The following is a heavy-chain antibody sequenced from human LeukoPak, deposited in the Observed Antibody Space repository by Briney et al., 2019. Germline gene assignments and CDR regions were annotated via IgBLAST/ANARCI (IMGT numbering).Heavy chain of an antibody. Sequence: GGSLRLSCAASGFTFSSYSMNWVRQAPGKGLEWVSYISSIISTIYYADSVKGRFTISRDNAKNTLYLQMNSLRAEDTAVYYCARRAGAYSHPYDYWGQGTLVTVSS. CDR2: ISSIISTI. CDR3: ARRAGAYSHPYDY. D-gene: IGHD4/OR15-4a*01. J-gene: IGHJ4*02. CDR1: GFTFSSYS. V-gene: IGHV3-48*01.